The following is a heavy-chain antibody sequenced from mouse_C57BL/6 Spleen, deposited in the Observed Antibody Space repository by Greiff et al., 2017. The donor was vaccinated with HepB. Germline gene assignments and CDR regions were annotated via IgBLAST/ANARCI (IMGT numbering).Heavy chain of an antibody. J-gene: IGHJ4*01. Sequence: QVQLQQPGTELVKPGASVKLSCKASGYTFTSYWMHWVKQRPGQGLEWIGNINPSNGGTNYNEKFKSKATLTVDKSSSPAYMQLSSLTSEDSAVYFCAIFKYYGSSYNAMDYWGQGTSDTVSS. V-gene: IGHV1-53*01. CDR2: INPSNGGT. CDR1: GYTFTSYW. D-gene: IGHD1-1*01. CDR3: AIFKYYGSSYNAMDY.